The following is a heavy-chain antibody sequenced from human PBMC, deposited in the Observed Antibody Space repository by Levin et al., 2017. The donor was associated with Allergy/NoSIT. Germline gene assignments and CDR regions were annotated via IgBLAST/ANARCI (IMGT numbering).Heavy chain of an antibody. D-gene: IGHD2-15*01. CDR2: IYYSGST. V-gene: IGHV4-59*08. Sequence: PSETLSLTCTVSGGSISGYYWSWIRQPPGKGLEWIGYIYYSGSTNYNPSLKSRVTISVDTSKNQFSLNLSPVTAADTAVYYCARHLPKGGRLALDYWGQGTLVTVSS. J-gene: IGHJ4*02. CDR3: ARHLPKGGRLALDY. CDR1: GGSISGYY.